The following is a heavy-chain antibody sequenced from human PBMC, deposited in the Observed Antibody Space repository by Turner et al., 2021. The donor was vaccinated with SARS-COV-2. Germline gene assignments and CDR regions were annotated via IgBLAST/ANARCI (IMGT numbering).Heavy chain of an antibody. CDR3: ARRLVVQGTDDYSYYYGMDV. J-gene: IGHJ6*02. D-gene: IGHD3-22*01. CDR2: IYYSGST. Sequence: QLQLQESGPGLVKPSETLSLTCTVSGGSISSSSYYGGWIRQPPGKGLEWIGSIYYSGSTYYNPSLKSRVTISVDTSKNQFSLKLSSVTATDTAVYYCARRLVVQGTDDYSYYYGMDVWGQGTTVTVSS. V-gene: IGHV4-39*01. CDR1: GGSISSSSYY.